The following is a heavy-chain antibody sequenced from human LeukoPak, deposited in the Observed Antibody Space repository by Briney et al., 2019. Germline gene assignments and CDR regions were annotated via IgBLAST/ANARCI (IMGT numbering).Heavy chain of an antibody. D-gene: IGHD3-3*01. CDR3: ARGLRFLEWLLYREPFQH. Sequence: PSETLSLTCAVYGGSFSGYYWSWIRQSPGKGLEWIGEINHSGSTNYDPSLKSRVTISVDTSKNQFSLKLSSVTAADTAVYYCARGLRFLEWLLYREPFQHWGQGTLVTVSS. J-gene: IGHJ1*01. CDR2: INHSGST. V-gene: IGHV4-34*01. CDR1: GGSFSGYY.